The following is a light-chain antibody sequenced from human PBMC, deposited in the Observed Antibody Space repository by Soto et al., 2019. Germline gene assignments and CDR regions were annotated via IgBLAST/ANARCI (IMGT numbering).Light chain of an antibody. Sequence: QLVLTQSPSASGTPGQRVIIACSGSSSNIGSNHVNWYRHLPRAAPKLLIFRSDQRPSGVPDRFSGSKSGTTASLAISGLQSGDEADYYCAAWDDSRYGVVFGGGTKLTVL. J-gene: IGLJ2*01. CDR1: SSNIGSNH. CDR3: AAWDDSRYGVV. CDR2: RSD. V-gene: IGLV1-44*01.